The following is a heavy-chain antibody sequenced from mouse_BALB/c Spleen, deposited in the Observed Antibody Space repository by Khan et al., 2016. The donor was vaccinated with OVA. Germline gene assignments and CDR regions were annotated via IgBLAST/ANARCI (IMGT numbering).Heavy chain of an antibody. V-gene: IGHV3-2*02. CDR1: GYSITSDYA. CDR3: ASGGLLLRYPDYFDY. J-gene: IGHJ2*01. D-gene: IGHD1-1*01. CDR2: IGYSGST. Sequence: EVQLQESGPGLSKPSQSLSLTCTVTGYSITSDYAWNWIRQLPGNKLEWMSHIGYSGSTTYNPSLRSRIPITRDTSKNQVFLQLNSVTAEDTATYNCASGGLLLRYPDYFDYWGQGTTLTVSS.